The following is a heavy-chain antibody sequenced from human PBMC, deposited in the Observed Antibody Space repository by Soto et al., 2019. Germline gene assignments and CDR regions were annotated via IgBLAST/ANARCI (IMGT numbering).Heavy chain of an antibody. J-gene: IGHJ4*02. CDR2: IYYSGST. D-gene: IGHD3-16*01. CDR3: ARYNYGSGSTYFGY. CDR1: GGSISSGGYY. V-gene: IGHV4-61*08. Sequence: SETLSLTCTVSGGSISSGGYYWSWIRQHPGKGLEWIGYIYYSGSTNYNPSLKSRVTISVDTSKNQFSLKLNSMTAADTAVYYCARYNYGSGSTYFGYWGQGTLVTVSS.